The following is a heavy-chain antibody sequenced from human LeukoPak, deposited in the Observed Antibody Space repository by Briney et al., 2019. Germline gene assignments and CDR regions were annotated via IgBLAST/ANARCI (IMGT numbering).Heavy chain of an antibody. V-gene: IGHV1-2*02. CDR2: INPNSGGT. Sequence: ASVKVSCKASGGTFSSYAISWVRQAPGQGLEWMGWINPNSGGTNYAQKFQGRVTMTRDTSISTAYMELSRLRSDDTAVYYCAKLAADTDAFDIWGQGTMVTVSS. CDR3: AKLAADTDAFDI. J-gene: IGHJ3*02. CDR1: GGTFSSYA. D-gene: IGHD6-13*01.